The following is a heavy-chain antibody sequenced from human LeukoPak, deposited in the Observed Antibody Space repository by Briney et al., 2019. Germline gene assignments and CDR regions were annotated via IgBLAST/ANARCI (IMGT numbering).Heavy chain of an antibody. CDR1: GFTFSRNW. CDR2: IKQDGSEK. CDR3: ASDHRCGGDCYPPVYYFDY. D-gene: IGHD2-21*02. J-gene: IGHJ4*02. V-gene: IGHV3-7*04. Sequence: GGSLRLSCAASGFTFSRNWMTWVRQAPGKGLEWVANIKQDGSEKYYVDSVKGRFTISRDNAKNSLYLQMNSLRAEDTAVYYCASDHRCGGDCYPPVYYFDYWGQGILVTVSS.